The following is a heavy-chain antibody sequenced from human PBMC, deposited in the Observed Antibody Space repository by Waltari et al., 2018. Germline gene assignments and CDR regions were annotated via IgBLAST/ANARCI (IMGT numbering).Heavy chain of an antibody. D-gene: IGHD2-15*01. V-gene: IGHV3-23*01. Sequence: EVQLLESGGGLGQPGGSLTLSCNASGFIFKKSAMSWVRQAPGKGVEWVSTIRAAATDTFYADSVKGRFTISRDNAKNSLYLQMNSLRAEDTAVYYCAKDNVRRWDYWGQGTLVTVSS. CDR2: IRAAATDT. CDR3: AKDNVRRWDY. CDR1: GFIFKKSA. J-gene: IGHJ4*02.